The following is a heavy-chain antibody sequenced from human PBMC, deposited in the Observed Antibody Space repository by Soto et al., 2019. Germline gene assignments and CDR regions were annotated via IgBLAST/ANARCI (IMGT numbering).Heavy chain of an antibody. J-gene: IGHJ6*02. CDR3: ARDGGMTTVTMVYYYGMGV. Sequence: QVQLVESGGGVVQPGRSLRLSCAASGFTFSNYAMHWVRQAPGKGLAWVAVISYDGSNEYYADSVKGRFTISRDNPKNTLYLQMNRLSAEDTVVYYCARDGGMTTVTMVYYYGMGVWGQGPTVTVSS. D-gene: IGHD4-4*01. V-gene: IGHV3-30-3*01. CDR2: ISYDGSNE. CDR1: GFTFSNYA.